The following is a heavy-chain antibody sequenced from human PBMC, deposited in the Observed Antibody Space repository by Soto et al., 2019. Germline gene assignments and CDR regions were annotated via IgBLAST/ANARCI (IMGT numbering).Heavy chain of an antibody. CDR2: ISYDGSNK. CDR3: ARGPASIADAFDI. D-gene: IGHD6-6*01. V-gene: IGHV3-30-3*01. J-gene: IGHJ3*02. Sequence: VAVISYDGSNKYYADSVKGRFTISRDNSKNTLYLQMNSLRAEDTAVYYCARGPASIADAFDIWGQGTMVTVSS.